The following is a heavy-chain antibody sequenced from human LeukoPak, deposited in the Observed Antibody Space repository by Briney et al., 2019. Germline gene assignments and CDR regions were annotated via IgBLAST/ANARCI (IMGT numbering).Heavy chain of an antibody. CDR3: ARDGGHYHSENHYNVNY. D-gene: IGHD3-10*01. J-gene: IGHJ4*02. CDR1: GFKFSDYY. V-gene: IGHV3-11*01. Sequence: GGSLRLSCAASGFKFSDYYMSWIRQAPGKGLEWISYISGSGDNIYYASPVQGRFTISRDNSKNSLYLQLNSLTPEDTAVYFCARDGGHYHSENHYNVNYWGKGTLVTVSS. CDR2: ISGSGDNI.